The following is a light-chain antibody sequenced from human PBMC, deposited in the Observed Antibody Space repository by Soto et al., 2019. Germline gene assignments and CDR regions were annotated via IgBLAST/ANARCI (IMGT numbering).Light chain of an antibody. Sequence: QSVLTQPPSASGTPGQRFTISCSGSSSNIGSNYVYWYQQLPGTAPKLLIYRNDRRPSGVPDRFSGSKSGTSASLAISGLRSEDEADYYCAAWDDSLSVLVFGGGTKLTVL. CDR1: SSNIGSNY. V-gene: IGLV1-47*01. CDR3: AAWDDSLSVLV. J-gene: IGLJ3*02. CDR2: RND.